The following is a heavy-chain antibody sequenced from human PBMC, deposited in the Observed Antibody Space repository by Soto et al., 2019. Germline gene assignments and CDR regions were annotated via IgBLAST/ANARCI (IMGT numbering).Heavy chain of an antibody. CDR2: ISGSGGST. CDR1: GFPFRSYA. Sequence: PGGSLSLSCAASGFPFRSYAMSWVRQAPGKGLEWVSAISGSGGSTYYADSVKGRFTISRDNSKNTLYLQMNSLRAEDTAVYYCAKVPRPTVTKYYYGMDVWGQGTTVTVSS. CDR3: AKVPRPTVTKYYYGMDV. D-gene: IGHD4-17*01. J-gene: IGHJ6*02. V-gene: IGHV3-23*01.